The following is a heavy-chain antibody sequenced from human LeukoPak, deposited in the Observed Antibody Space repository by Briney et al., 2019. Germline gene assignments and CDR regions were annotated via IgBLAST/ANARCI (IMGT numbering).Heavy chain of an antibody. V-gene: IGHV1-2*02. CDR2: INPNSGGT. J-gene: IGHJ6*02. CDR3: ARRRQWLVQGYYYYGMDV. CDR1: GXTFTGYY. D-gene: IGHD6-19*01. Sequence: AXVKVSCKASGXTFTGYYMHWVRQAPGQGLEWMGWINPNSGGTNYAQKFQGRVTMTRDTSISTAYMELSRLRSDDTAVYYCARRRQWLVQGYYYYGMDVWGQGTTVTVSS.